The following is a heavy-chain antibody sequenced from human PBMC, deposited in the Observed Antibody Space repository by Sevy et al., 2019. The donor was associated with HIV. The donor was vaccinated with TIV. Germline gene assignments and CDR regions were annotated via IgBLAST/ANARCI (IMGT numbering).Heavy chain of an antibody. D-gene: IGHD3-10*01. Sequence: ASVKVSCKASGYSFTGFYIHWMRQAPGQGLEWMGGINPNNGDAKYAQKYQGRVTMTRDTSATTTYMELTSLRSDDTAMYYCVRGYFGSGSYRLLYWGQGAPVTVSS. CDR1: GYSFTGFY. CDR2: INPNNGDA. J-gene: IGHJ4*02. CDR3: VRGYFGSGSYRLLY. V-gene: IGHV1-2*02.